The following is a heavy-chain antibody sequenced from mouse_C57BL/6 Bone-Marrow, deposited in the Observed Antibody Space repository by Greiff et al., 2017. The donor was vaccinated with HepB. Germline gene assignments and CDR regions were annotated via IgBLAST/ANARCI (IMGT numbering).Heavy chain of an antibody. Sequence: EVKLMESGGDLVKPGGSLKLSCAASGFTFSSYGMSWVRQTPDKRLEWVATISSGGSYTYYPDSVKGRFTIARDNAKNTLYLQMSRLKSEDTAMYYCARHGSSPHWYFDVWGTGTTVTVSS. D-gene: IGHD1-1*01. CDR2: ISSGGSYT. CDR3: ARHGSSPHWYFDV. J-gene: IGHJ1*03. V-gene: IGHV5-6*01. CDR1: GFTFSSYG.